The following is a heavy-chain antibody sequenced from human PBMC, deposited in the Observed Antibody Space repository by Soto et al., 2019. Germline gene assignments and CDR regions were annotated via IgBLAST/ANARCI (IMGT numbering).Heavy chain of an antibody. CDR1: GVSISGSSYY. Sequence: SETLSLTCSVSGVSISGSSYYWGWIRQPPGKGLEWIGSIYYSGQTYYNPSLKSRVTISVDRSKNQFSLNLTSVTATDTAFYYCARHGSSWGQGTLVTVYS. CDR2: IYYSGQT. J-gene: IGHJ5*02. CDR3: ARHGSS. V-gene: IGHV4-39*01.